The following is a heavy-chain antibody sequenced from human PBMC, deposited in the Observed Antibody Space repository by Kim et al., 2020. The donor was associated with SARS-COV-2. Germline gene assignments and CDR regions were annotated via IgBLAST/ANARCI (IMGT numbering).Heavy chain of an antibody. Sequence: SETLSLTCTVSGGSISGGGYYWSWIRHHPGKGLEWIGHIYYSGNTDYNPSLKSRLSISVATSKNQFSLRLGSVTAADTAVYYCTRGPSYDSTARAFDIWGQGTMVTVSS. CDR2: IYYSGNT. J-gene: IGHJ3*02. D-gene: IGHD3-22*01. CDR3: TRGPSYDSTARAFDI. CDR1: GGSISGGGYY. V-gene: IGHV4-31*03.